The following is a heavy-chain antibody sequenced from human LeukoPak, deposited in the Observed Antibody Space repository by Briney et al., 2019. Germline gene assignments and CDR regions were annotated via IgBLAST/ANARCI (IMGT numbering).Heavy chain of an antibody. CDR3: ARALYYDSSGYYNQYYFDY. J-gene: IGHJ4*02. CDR2: IYSSGST. V-gene: IGHV4-59*01. Sequence: PSETLSLTCTVSGGSISDYYWSWIRRPPGKGLEWSGYIYSSGSTNYNPSLKSRVTISVDTSKNQFSLKLSSVTAADTAVYYCARALYYDSSGYYNQYYFDYWGQGTLVTVSS. CDR1: GGSISDYY. D-gene: IGHD3-22*01.